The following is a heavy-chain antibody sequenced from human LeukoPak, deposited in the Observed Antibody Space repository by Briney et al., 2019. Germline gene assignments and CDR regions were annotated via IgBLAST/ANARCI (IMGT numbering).Heavy chain of an antibody. Sequence: ETLSLTCAVYGGSFSGYYMSWVRQAPGKGLEWVSVIYSGGSTYYADSVKGRFTISRDNSKNTLYLQMNSLRAEDTAVYYCARDLRGSYVWGQGTLVTVSS. V-gene: IGHV3-53*01. CDR1: GGSFSGYY. CDR3: ARDLRGSYV. D-gene: IGHD3-16*01. CDR2: IYSGGST. J-gene: IGHJ4*02.